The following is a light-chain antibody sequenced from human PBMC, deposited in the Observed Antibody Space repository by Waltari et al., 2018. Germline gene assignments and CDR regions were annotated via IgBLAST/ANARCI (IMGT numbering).Light chain of an antibody. J-gene: IGKJ1*01. V-gene: IGKV4-1*01. CDR1: KSILFRSTNKNY. CDR2: WAS. Sequence: DIVMTQSPDSLAVSLGERATINCKSSKSILFRSTNKNYLAWYQQKSGQPPKLLIYWASTRESGVPDRFSGSGSGTDFTLTISRLQAEDVAVYYCQQYYSTPQTFGQGTKVEMK. CDR3: QQYYSTPQT.